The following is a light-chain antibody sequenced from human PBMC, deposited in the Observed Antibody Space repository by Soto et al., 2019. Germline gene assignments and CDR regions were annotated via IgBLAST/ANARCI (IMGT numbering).Light chain of an antibody. V-gene: IGKV3-20*01. CDR3: KQYGSSSGS. CDR2: DTS. J-gene: IGKJ1*01. Sequence: EIVLTQSPGTLSLSPGERATLSCRASQNVRDSYLAWYQQKPGQAPSLLLYDTSTRATGVPDRFSGSGSGTDFALSISRVEPEDFPLYFCKQYGSSSGSFGQGTKL. CDR1: QNVRDSY.